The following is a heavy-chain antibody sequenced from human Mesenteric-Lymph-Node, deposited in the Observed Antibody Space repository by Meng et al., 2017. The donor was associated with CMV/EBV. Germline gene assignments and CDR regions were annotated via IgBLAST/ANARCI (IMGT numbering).Heavy chain of an antibody. CDR1: GFTFSSYA. V-gene: IGHV3-74*01. Sequence: GESLKISCAASGFTFSSYAMHWVRQAPGKGLEWVSRINRDGSSTNYADSVKGRFTISRDNAKNTLYLQMNSLRAEDTAVYYCARLSPSGHYNFDYWGQGTLVTVSS. J-gene: IGHJ4*02. CDR2: INRDGSST. D-gene: IGHD3-3*01. CDR3: ARLSPSGHYNFDY.